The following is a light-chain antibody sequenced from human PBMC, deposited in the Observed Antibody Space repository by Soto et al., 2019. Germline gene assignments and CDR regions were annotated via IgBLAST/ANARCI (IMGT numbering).Light chain of an antibody. CDR2: EVS. Sequence: QSVLAQPTSASGSPGQSVTISCAGTSNDVGGYNFVSWYQQHPGKAPKLIIFEVSKRPSGVPDRFSGSKFGNTASLTVSGLQAEDEADYYCSSYAGNNIFYVFGTGTKLTVL. CDR1: SNDVGGYNF. V-gene: IGLV2-8*01. CDR3: SSYAGNNIFYV. J-gene: IGLJ1*01.